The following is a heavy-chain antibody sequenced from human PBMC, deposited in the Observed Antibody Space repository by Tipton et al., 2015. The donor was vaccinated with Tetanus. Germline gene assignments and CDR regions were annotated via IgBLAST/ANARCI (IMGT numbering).Heavy chain of an antibody. D-gene: IGHD6-13*01. CDR1: GGSISTYY. CDR3: ARGFGSNWYYFDY. CDR2: VHNSGST. V-gene: IGHV4-59*01. Sequence: LRLSCTVSGGSISTYYWSWVRQPPGRGLEWIGNVHNSGSTKYSPSLRSRVTLSVDTSKNQFSLKLSAVTAADTAVYYCARGFGSNWYYFDYWGQGTLVTVSS. J-gene: IGHJ4*02.